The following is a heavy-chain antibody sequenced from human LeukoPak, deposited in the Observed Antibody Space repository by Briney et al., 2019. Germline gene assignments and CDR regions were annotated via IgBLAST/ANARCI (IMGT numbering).Heavy chain of an antibody. CDR2: ISGSGGST. D-gene: IGHD2-2*01. Sequence: GGSLRLSCAASGFAFSNYWMTWVRQAPGKGLEWVSAISGSGGSTYYADSVKGRFTISRDNSKNTLYLQMNSLRAEDTAVYYCAKDLSPGLLLVPAPPRPPMDVWGQGTTVTVSS. CDR1: GFAFSNYW. V-gene: IGHV3-23*01. J-gene: IGHJ6*02. CDR3: AKDLSPGLLLVPAPPRPPMDV.